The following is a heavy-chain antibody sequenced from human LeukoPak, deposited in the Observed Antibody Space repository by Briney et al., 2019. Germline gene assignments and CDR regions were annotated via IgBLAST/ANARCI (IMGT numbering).Heavy chain of an antibody. Sequence: GASVKVSCKASGGTFSSYAISWVRQAPGQGLEWMGGIIPIFGAANYAQKFQGRVTITADEATTTAYMELSSLRSEDTAVYYCARDFLKLLKGQSCFDHWGQGTRVTVSS. CDR2: IIPIFGAA. J-gene: IGHJ4*02. CDR1: GGTFSSYA. V-gene: IGHV1-69*13. CDR3: ARDFLKLLKGQSCFDH. D-gene: IGHD2-15*01.